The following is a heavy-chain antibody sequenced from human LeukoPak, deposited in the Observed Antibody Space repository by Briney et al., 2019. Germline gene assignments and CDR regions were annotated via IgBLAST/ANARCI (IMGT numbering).Heavy chain of an antibody. CDR2: ISYDGSNK. Sequence: PGGSLRLSCAASGFTFSSYAMHWVRQAPGKGLEWVAVISYDGSNKYYADSVKGRFTISRDNSKNTLYLQMNSLRAEDTAVYYCAKDGGLAVAGTIDYYYYMDVWGKGTTVTISS. CDR3: AKDGGLAVAGTIDYYYYMDV. J-gene: IGHJ6*03. CDR1: GFTFSSYA. V-gene: IGHV3-30*04. D-gene: IGHD6-19*01.